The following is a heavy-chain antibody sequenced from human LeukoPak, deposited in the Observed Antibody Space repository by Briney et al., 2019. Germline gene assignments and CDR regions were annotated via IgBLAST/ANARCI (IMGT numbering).Heavy chain of an antibody. D-gene: IGHD5-12*01. Sequence: GGSLRLSCATSVFAFGDFPLTWVRQAPAKGLEWVGYVRSKNYGGTTEYAASVRGRFTISRDDSKSTAYLQMISLKTEDTAIYYCTRGSGRFEYWGQGTLVTVSS. J-gene: IGHJ4*02. CDR3: TRGSGRFEY. CDR2: VRSKNYGGTT. CDR1: VFAFGDFP. V-gene: IGHV3-49*04.